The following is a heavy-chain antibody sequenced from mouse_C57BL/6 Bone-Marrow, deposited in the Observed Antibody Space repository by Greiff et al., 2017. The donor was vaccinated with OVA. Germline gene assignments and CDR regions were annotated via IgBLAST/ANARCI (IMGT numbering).Heavy chain of an antibody. CDR3: ARTRPGAMDY. D-gene: IGHD1-2*01. CDR1: GYTFTSYW. Sequence: VQLQQPGAELVKPGASVKLSCTASGYTFTSYWMHWVKQRPGQGLEWIGMIHPNSGNTNYNVKFKSKATLTVDKSSSTAYMQLSSLTSEDSAVYYCARTRPGAMDYWGQGTSVTVSA. V-gene: IGHV1-64*01. CDR2: IHPNSGNT. J-gene: IGHJ4*01.